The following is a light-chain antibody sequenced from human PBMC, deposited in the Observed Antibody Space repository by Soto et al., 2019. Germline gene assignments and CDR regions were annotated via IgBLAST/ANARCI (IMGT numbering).Light chain of an antibody. J-gene: IGKJ2*02. CDR1: QNIGSC. CDR3: QQSYTRWT. V-gene: IGKV1-39*01. CDR2: AAS. Sequence: DIQMTQSPSSLSASVGDRVTISCRASQNIGSCLNWYQQKPGKAPKVLFSAASSLQSGVPSRFSGSGCETDFTLTISSLQPEDFATYYCQQSYTRWTFGQGTKLEIK.